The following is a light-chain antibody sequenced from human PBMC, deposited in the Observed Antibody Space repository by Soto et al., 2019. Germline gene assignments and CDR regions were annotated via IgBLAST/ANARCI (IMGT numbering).Light chain of an antibody. J-gene: IGKJ1*01. Sequence: DIQMTQSPSSLSASVGDRVTITCRASQSISSYLNWYQQKPGKAPKLLIYAASSLQSGVPSRFSASAYAPHFTLTISSLQTEDVATYYCQHYNSYSEAVGQVTKL. CDR3: QHYNSYSEA. CDR1: QSISSY. CDR2: AAS. V-gene: IGKV1-39*01.